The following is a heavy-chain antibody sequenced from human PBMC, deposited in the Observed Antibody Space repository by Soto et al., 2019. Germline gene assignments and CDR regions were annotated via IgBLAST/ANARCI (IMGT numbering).Heavy chain of an antibody. CDR1: GFTFSSFV. V-gene: IGHV3-33*01. CDR3: ARESGNYHFDY. CDR2: IWSDGSNK. D-gene: IGHD3-10*01. J-gene: IGHJ4*02. Sequence: HPGGSLRLSCAASGFTFSSFVMHWVRQAPGKGLEWVAAIWSDGSNKYYADSVKGRFTISRDNSENTLFLQMSSLRAEDTAEYYSARESGNYHFDYWGQGTLVTVSS.